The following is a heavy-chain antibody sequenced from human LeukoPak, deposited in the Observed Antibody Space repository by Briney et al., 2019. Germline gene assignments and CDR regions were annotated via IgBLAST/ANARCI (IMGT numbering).Heavy chain of an antibody. CDR3: ARDPQRSRAVGDDY. J-gene: IGHJ4*02. CDR1: GFTFSSYW. CDR2: IKQDGSEK. D-gene: IGHD3-10*01. Sequence: GGSLRLSCAASGFTFSSYWMSWVRQAPGKGLEWVANIKQDGSEKYYVDSVKGRFTISRDNAKNSLYLQMNSLRAEDTAVYYCARDPQRSRAVGDDYWGQGTLVTVSS. V-gene: IGHV3-7*03.